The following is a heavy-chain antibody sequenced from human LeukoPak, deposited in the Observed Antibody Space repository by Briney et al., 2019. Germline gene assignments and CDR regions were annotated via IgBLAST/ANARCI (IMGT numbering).Heavy chain of an antibody. CDR2: MNPNSGNT. J-gene: IGHJ4*02. V-gene: IGHV1-8*01. CDR1: GYTFTSYD. D-gene: IGHD3-22*01. CDR3: ARGSSGNYDY. Sequence: GASVKVSCKASGYTFTSYDINWVRQATGQGLEWMGWMNPNSGNTGYAQKFQGRVTMTMYTSISTAYMELSSLRSDDTAVYYCARGSSGNYDYWGQGTLVTVSS.